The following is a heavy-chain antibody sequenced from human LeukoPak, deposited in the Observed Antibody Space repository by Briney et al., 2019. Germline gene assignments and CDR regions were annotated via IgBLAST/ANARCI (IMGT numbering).Heavy chain of an antibody. V-gene: IGHV4-4*09. D-gene: IGHD3-22*01. CDR2: IFNSGST. CDR3: ARRNYNDSRGYNF. Sequence: SETLSLTCTVSGGSISSYYWSWIRQPPGKGLEWIGHIFNSGSTTYYNPSLKSRITISIDTSKNHFSLKLSSVTAADTAVYYCARRNYNDSRGYNFWGQGTLVTVSS. J-gene: IGHJ4*02. CDR1: GGSISSYY.